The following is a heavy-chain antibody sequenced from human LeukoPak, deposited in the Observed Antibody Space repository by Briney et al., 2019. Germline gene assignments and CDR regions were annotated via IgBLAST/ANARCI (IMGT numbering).Heavy chain of an antibody. J-gene: IGHJ2*01. CDR3: ARDREPFIVGIRGWYFDL. CDR1: GFTFNTYS. Sequence: GGSLRLSCVTSGFTFNTYSINWVRQAPGKGLEWVSSISSGGTYIWYAASVKDRFSISRDSAKNSVYLQMSSLRAEDTAVYYCARDREPFIVGIRGWYFDLRGRGTLVTVSS. D-gene: IGHD1-26*01. V-gene: IGHV3-21*01. CDR2: ISSGGTYI.